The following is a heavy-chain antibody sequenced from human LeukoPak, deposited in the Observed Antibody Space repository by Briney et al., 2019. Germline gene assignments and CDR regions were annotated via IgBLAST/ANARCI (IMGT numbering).Heavy chain of an antibody. J-gene: IGHJ4*02. D-gene: IGHD6-13*01. V-gene: IGHV3-30*02. CDR1: GFTFSSYW. Sequence: PGGSLRLSCAASGFTFSSYWMSWVRQAPGKGLEWVSFIRKDGINTNYVDSVKGRFTISRDTSNKMVYLQMNSLRTEDMAVYYCAKDRAGNSWNFDYWGQGILVAVSS. CDR3: AKDRAGNSWNFDY. CDR2: IRKDGINT.